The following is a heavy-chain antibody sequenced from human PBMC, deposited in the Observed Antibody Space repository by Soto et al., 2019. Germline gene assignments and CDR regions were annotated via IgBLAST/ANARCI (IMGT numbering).Heavy chain of an antibody. Sequence: SETLSLTCAVYGGSFSGYYWSWIRQPPGKGLEWIGEINHSGSTNYNPSLKSRVTISVDTSKNQLSLKLSSVTAADTAVYYCERGPFIRLRGAPQSHYYYYYGMDVCGQGTTVTVSS. CDR2: INHSGST. J-gene: IGHJ6*02. CDR1: GGSFSGYY. CDR3: ERGPFIRLRGAPQSHYYYYYGMDV. V-gene: IGHV4-34*01. D-gene: IGHD3-10*01.